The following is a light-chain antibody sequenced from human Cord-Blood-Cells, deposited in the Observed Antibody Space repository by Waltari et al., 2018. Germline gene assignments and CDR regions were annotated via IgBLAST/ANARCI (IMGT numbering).Light chain of an antibody. CDR3: QQSYSTTWT. J-gene: IGKJ1*01. V-gene: IGKV1-39*01. CDR2: AAS. CDR1: QSISSY. Sequence: EIQMTQSSSSLSASVGDRVTITCRASQSISSYLNWYQQKPGKAPKLLIYAASSLQSGVPSRFSDSGSGTDFTLTISSLQPEDFATYYCQQSYSTTWTFGQGTKVEIK.